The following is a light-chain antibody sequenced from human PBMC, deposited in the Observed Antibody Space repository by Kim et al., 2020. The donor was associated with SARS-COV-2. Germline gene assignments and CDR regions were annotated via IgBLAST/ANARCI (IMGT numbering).Light chain of an antibody. CDR1: QSVGNY. V-gene: IGKV3-11*01. Sequence: SLSPGERATLSCRASQSVGNYLAWYQQKPGQAPRLLIYDASKRATGIPARFSGSGSGSDFTLTISGLEPEDFAVYYCQQRGNWITFGQGTRLEIK. CDR3: QQRGNWIT. J-gene: IGKJ5*01. CDR2: DAS.